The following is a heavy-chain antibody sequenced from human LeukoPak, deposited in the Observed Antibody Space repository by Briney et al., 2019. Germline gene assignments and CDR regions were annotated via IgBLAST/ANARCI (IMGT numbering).Heavy chain of an antibody. Sequence: GGSLRLSCEASGFTFSNYAMSWVRQAPARGLEWVSSLRGDGDTFYADSVKGRFTLSRDDSRNTVYLHLNNLRVEDTAVYHCAKWGFSDRSGANFHSWGQGTLVTVSS. J-gene: IGHJ4*02. D-gene: IGHD3-22*01. CDR2: LRGDGDT. CDR1: GFTFSNYA. V-gene: IGHV3-23*01. CDR3: AKWGFSDRSGANFHS.